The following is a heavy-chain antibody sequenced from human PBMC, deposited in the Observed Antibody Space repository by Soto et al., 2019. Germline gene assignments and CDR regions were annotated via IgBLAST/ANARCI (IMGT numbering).Heavy chain of an antibody. CDR3: ARTLFGWGIWFDP. V-gene: IGHV4-59*01. D-gene: IGHD3-10*02. Sequence: QVQLQESGPGLVKPSETLSLTCTVSGGSISSYYWSWIRQPPGKGLEWIGYIYYSGSTNYNPSLQSRVTISVDTSKNQFPLKLSSGAAADTAVYYRARTLFGWGIWFDPWGQGTLVTVSS. CDR2: IYYSGST. CDR1: GGSISSYY. J-gene: IGHJ5*02.